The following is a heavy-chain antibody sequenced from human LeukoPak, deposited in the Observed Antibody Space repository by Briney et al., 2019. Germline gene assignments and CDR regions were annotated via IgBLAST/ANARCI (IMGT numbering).Heavy chain of an antibody. Sequence: PGGSLRLSCAASGFTLSSNWMHWVRQAPGKGLEWVSLISGDGGSTYYADSVKGRFTISRDNSKNSLYLQMNSLRTEDTALYYCAKERDGYNKPLDYWGQGTLVTVSS. CDR3: AKERDGYNKPLDY. D-gene: IGHD5-24*01. V-gene: IGHV3-43*02. CDR2: ISGDGGST. CDR1: GFTLSSNW. J-gene: IGHJ4*02.